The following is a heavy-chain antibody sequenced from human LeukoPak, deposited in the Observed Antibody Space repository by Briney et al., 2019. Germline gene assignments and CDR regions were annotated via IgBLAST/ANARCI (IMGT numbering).Heavy chain of an antibody. D-gene: IGHD5-24*01. Sequence: SETLSLTCTVSGYSISSGYYWGWIRQPPGKGLEWIGSIYHSGSTYYNPSLKSRVTISVDTSKNQFSLKLSSVTAADTAVYYCAREDGTYSDYWGQGTLVTVSS. J-gene: IGHJ4*02. V-gene: IGHV4-38-2*02. CDR1: GYSISSGYY. CDR3: AREDGTYSDY. CDR2: IYHSGST.